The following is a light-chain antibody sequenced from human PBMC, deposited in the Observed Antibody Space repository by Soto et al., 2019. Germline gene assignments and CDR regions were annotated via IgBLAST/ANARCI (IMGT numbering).Light chain of an antibody. CDR3: QQYHSYPWT. J-gene: IGKJ1*01. Sequence: DIQMTQSPSTLSASVGDTVTITCRASQSMSGYLDWYQQKPGKAPKLLSLESGVPSRFIGSGSGTGFTLTISSLQPDDSASYYSQQYHSYPWTFGQGTRVEIK. V-gene: IGKV1-5*01. CDR1: QSMSGY.